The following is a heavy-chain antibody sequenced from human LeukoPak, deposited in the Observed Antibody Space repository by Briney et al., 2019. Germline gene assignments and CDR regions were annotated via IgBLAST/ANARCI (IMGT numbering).Heavy chain of an antibody. D-gene: IGHD5-12*01. Sequence: PGRSLRLSCAASGFTFSSYGMHWVPQAPGKGREWVAIIWYDGSNEYYADSVKGRFTISRDNSKNTLYLQMNSLRAEDTAVYYCAKGRGDIVGTIDQWGQGTLVTVSS. CDR1: GFTFSSYG. CDR3: AKGRGDIVGTIDQ. CDR2: IWYDGSNE. J-gene: IGHJ4*02. V-gene: IGHV3-33*06.